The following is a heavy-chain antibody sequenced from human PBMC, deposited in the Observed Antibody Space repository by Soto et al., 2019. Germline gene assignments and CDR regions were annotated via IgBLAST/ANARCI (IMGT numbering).Heavy chain of an antibody. J-gene: IGHJ6*03. D-gene: IGHD2-2*01. Sequence: TGGSLRLSCAATGFTFSSYGMHWVPQAPVKGLEWVAVISYDGSNKYYADSVKGRFTISRDNSKNTLYLQMNSLRAEDTAVYYCAKDRCSSTSCYVSRYYYYYYMDVWGKGT. CDR2: ISYDGSNK. CDR1: GFTFSSYG. CDR3: AKDRCSSTSCYVSRYYYYYYMDV. V-gene: IGHV3-30*18.